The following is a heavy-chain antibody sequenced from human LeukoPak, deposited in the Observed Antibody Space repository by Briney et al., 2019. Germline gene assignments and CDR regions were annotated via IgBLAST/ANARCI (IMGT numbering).Heavy chain of an antibody. CDR3: ARGGGYTAITFGY. Sequence: SETLSLTCAVYGGSFSGYYWSWIRQPPGKGLEWIGEINHSGSTNYNPSLKSRVTISVDTSKNQFSLKLSSVTAADTAVYYCARGGGYTAITFGYWGQGTLVTVSS. J-gene: IGHJ4*02. V-gene: IGHV4-34*01. D-gene: IGHD5-18*01. CDR2: INHSGST. CDR1: GGSFSGYY.